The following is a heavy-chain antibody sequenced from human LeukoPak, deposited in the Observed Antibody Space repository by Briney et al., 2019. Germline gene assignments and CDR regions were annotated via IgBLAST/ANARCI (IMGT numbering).Heavy chain of an antibody. CDR2: ISGGGGST. CDR1: GFTFNSYA. V-gene: IGHV3-23*01. CDR3: AKDSAYSGGPFAGGFDH. D-gene: IGHD5-18*01. J-gene: IGHJ4*02. Sequence: GGSLRLPCAASGFTFNSYAMSWVRQAPGKGLEWVSIISGGGGSTSYADSVKGRFTISRDNSKNTLYLQMNSLRAEDTAVYYCAKDSAYSGGPFAGGFDHWGQGTLVTVSS.